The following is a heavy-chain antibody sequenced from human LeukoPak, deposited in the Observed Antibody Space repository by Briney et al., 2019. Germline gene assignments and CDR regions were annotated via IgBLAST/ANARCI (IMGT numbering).Heavy chain of an antibody. J-gene: IGHJ4*02. CDR1: GFTVRSNY. CDR2: IYSGGSA. V-gene: IGHV3-66*01. CDR3: ARGHNWNYYFDY. Sequence: GGSLRLSCSASGFTVRSNYMGWVRQAAGKGLEWVAFIYSGGSAYYADSVKGRFTISRDNSKNALYLQMNSLRADDTALYYCARGHNWNYYFDYWGQGTLVTVSS. D-gene: IGHD1-7*01.